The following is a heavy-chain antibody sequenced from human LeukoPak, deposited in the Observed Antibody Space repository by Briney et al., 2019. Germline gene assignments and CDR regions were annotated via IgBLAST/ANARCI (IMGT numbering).Heavy chain of an antibody. D-gene: IGHD6-19*01. CDR1: GFTVSSNY. CDR2: IYSGGST. J-gene: IGHJ1*01. CDR3: ARVVFDYSSCWYMGYFQH. Sequence: GGSLRLSCAASGFTVSSNYMSWVRQAPGKGLEWVSVIYSGGSTYYADSVKGRFTISRDNSKNTLYLQMNSLRAEDTAVYYCARVVFDYSSCWYMGYFQHWGQGTLVTVSS. V-gene: IGHV3-53*01.